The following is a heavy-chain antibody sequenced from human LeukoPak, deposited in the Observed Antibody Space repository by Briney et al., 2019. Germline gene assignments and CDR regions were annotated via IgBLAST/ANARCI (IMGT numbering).Heavy chain of an antibody. Sequence: GGSLRLSCAASGFTFSSYGMHWVRQAPGKGLEWVAVIWYDGSNKYYADSVKGRFTISRDNAKKSLYLQMNSLRAEDTAVYYCARVGSSWYVVDPWGQGTLVTVSS. CDR3: ARVGSSWYVVDP. D-gene: IGHD6-13*01. J-gene: IGHJ5*02. CDR1: GFTFSSYG. CDR2: IWYDGSNK. V-gene: IGHV3-33*01.